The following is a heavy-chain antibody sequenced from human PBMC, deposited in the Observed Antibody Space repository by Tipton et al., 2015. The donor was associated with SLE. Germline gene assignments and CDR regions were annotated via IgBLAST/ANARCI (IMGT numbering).Heavy chain of an antibody. Sequence: TLSLTCAVSGDSISTGGYSWSWIRQQPGRGLQWIGYIYYSGNTFYNPSLESRVTLSVDTSKNQFSLNLRSVTATDTAVYYCARDRSGGWYFDLWGRGTLVTVSS. J-gene: IGHJ2*01. CDR2: IYYSGNT. D-gene: IGHD3-16*01. V-gene: IGHV4-31*11. CDR3: ARDRSGGWYFDL. CDR1: GDSISTGGYS.